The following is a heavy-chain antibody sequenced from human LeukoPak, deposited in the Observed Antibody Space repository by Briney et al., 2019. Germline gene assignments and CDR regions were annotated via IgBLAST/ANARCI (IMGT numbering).Heavy chain of an antibody. Sequence: PSETLSLTCAVYGGSFSGYYWSWIRQPPGKGLEWIGEINHSGSTNYNPSLKSRVTISVDTSKNQFSLKLSSVTAADTAVYYCARVPYYYGSGSYYNVGIKWRKNYYMDVWGKGTTVTISS. CDR1: GGSFSGYY. CDR3: ARVPYYYGSGSYYNVGIKWRKNYYMDV. V-gene: IGHV4-34*01. D-gene: IGHD3-10*01. J-gene: IGHJ6*03. CDR2: INHSGST.